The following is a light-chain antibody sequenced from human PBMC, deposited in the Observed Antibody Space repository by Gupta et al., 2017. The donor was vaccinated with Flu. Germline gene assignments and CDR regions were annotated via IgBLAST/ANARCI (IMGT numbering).Light chain of an antibody. V-gene: IGLV1-44*01. J-gene: IGLJ1*01. CDR2: GSN. Sequence: SSNIVSNTVNWYQQVPGTSPKLLIYGSNQRPSGVPDRFAGSKSGTSASLAISGLQSEDEADYYCAAWDDSLNGHYVFGTGTKVTVL. CDR1: SSNIVSNT. CDR3: AAWDDSLNGHYV.